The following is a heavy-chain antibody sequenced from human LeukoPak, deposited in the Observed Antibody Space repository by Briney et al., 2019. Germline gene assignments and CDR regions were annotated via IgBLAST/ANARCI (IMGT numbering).Heavy chain of an antibody. V-gene: IGHV3-30*04. J-gene: IGHJ3*02. CDR1: GFTFRSYA. Sequence: GRSLRLSCAASGFTFRSYAMQWVRQAPGKGLEWVAAISLDGSNKYYADSLKGRFTISRDNAKNSLYLQMNSLRAEDTAVYYCARDFEWELLKANAFDIWGQGTMTVSS. D-gene: IGHD1-26*01. CDR3: ARDFEWELLKANAFDI. CDR2: ISLDGSNK.